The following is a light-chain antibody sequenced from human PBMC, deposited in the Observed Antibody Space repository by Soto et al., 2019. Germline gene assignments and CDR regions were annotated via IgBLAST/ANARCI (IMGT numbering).Light chain of an antibody. J-gene: IGLJ1*01. CDR2: EVS. V-gene: IGLV2-8*01. CDR1: SSDVGGYNY. CDR3: AAWDDSLSGLYV. Sequence: QSVLTQPPSASGSPGQSVTISCTGTSSDVGGYNYVSWYQQHPGKAPKLMIYEVSKRPSGVPDRFSGSKSGNTASLTVSGLQAEDEADYYCAAWDDSLSGLYVFGTGTKLTVL.